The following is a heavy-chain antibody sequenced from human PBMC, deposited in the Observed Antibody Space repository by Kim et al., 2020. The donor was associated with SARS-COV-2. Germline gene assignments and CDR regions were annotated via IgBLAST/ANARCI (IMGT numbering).Heavy chain of an antibody. CDR3: ARPGGYGSGNWFDP. CDR1: GGSISSSSYY. CDR2: IYYSGST. J-gene: IGHJ5*02. V-gene: IGHV4-39*01. Sequence: SETLSLACTVSGGSISSSSYYWGWIRQPPGKGLEWIGSIYYSGSTYYNPSLKSRVTISVDTSKNQFSLKLSSVTAADTAVYYCARPGGYGSGNWFDPWGQGTLVTVSS. D-gene: IGHD3-10*01.